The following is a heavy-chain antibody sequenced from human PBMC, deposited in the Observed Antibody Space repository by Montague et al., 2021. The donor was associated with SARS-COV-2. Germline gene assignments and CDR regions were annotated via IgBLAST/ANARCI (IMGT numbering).Heavy chain of an antibody. CDR1: GYTFSAYW. D-gene: IGHD5-12*01. CDR3: ARRPYCGYANFDL. J-gene: IGHJ4*02. Sequence: QSGAEVKKSGESLKISCEGSGYTFSAYWIAWVRQLPGKGLEWMGIILPADSAASYSPSFQGQVTFSVDKSMNTAYLQWDKLKASDSAMYYCARRPYCGYANFDLWGQGTLVTVSA. CDR2: ILPADSAA. V-gene: IGHV5-51*01.